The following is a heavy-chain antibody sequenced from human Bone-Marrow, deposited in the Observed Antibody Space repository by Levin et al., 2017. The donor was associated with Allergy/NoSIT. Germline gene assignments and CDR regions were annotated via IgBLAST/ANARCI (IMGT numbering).Heavy chain of an antibody. CDR3: ASQPGIAAAGTGYYYYGMDV. D-gene: IGHD6-13*01. CDR1: GLTFSRYW. Sequence: GESLKISCVGSGLTFSRYWMNWVRQAPGKGMEWVANIKQDGSETYFADSVRGRFTIPRANAANSVFLEMNGLRAEDTAVYYCASQPGIAAAGTGYYYYGMDVWGQGTTVTVSS. V-gene: IGHV3-7*01. J-gene: IGHJ6*02. CDR2: IKQDGSET.